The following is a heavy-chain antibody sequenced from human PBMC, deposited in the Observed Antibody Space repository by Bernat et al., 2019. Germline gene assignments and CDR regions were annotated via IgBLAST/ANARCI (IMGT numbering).Heavy chain of an antibody. CDR1: GFTFSSYG. D-gene: IGHD2/OR15-2a*01. CDR3: AKEYYRGFDAFDI. CDR2: ISYDGSNK. Sequence: QVQLVESGGGVVQPGRSLRLSCAASGFTFSSYGMHWVRQAPGKGLEWVAVISYDGSNKYYADSVKGRFTISRDNSKNTLYLQMNSLRAENTAVYYCAKEYYRGFDAFDIWGQGTMVTVSS. V-gene: IGHV3-30*18. J-gene: IGHJ3*02.